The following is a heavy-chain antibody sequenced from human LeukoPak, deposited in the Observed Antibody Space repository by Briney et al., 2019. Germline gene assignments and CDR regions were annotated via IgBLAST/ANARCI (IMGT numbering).Heavy chain of an antibody. D-gene: IGHD2-8*01. CDR3: ARDLMVYAAFDY. CDR1: GFTFSSYS. Sequence: GGSLRLSCAASGFTFSSYSMNWVRQAPGKGLEWVSSISSSSSYIYYADSVKGRFTISRDNAKNSLYLQMNSLRAEDTAVYYCARDLMVYAAFDYWGQGTLVTVSS. J-gene: IGHJ4*02. V-gene: IGHV3-21*01. CDR2: ISSSSSYI.